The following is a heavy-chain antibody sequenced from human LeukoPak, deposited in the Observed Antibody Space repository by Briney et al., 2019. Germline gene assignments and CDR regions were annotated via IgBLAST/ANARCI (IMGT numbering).Heavy chain of an antibody. CDR2: IYHTGTT. V-gene: IGHV4-38-2*02. CDR3: ARVDGYDSSGYYYDY. Sequence: SETLSLTCTVSHYSFTSDYYWVWIRQSPEKGLEWIGSIYHTGTTNYNPSLKSRVTISVDTSKNQFSLKLSSVTAADTAVYYCARVDGYDSSGYYYDYWGQGTLVTVSS. D-gene: IGHD3-22*01. CDR1: HYSFTSDYY. J-gene: IGHJ4*02.